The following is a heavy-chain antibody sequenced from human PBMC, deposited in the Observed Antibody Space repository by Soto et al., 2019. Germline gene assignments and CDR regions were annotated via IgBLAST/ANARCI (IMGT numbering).Heavy chain of an antibody. CDR2: IYYSGST. D-gene: IGHD2-8*01. CDR3: ARRTLYCTNGVCYDAFDI. V-gene: IGHV4-59*08. Sequence: TLSLTCTVSGGSISSYYWSWIRQPPGKGLEWIGYIYYSGSTNYNPSLKSRVTISVDTSKNHFSLKLSSVTAADTAVYYCARRTLYCTNGVCYDAFDIWGQGTMVTVSS. J-gene: IGHJ3*02. CDR1: GGSISSYY.